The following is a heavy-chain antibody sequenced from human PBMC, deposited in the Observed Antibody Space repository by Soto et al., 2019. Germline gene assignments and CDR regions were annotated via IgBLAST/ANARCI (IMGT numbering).Heavy chain of an antibody. D-gene: IGHD6-13*01. CDR1: GFTFSSYG. CDR2: IWYDGSNK. Sequence: GGSLRLSCAASGFTFSSYGMHWVRQAPGKGLEWVAVIWYDGSNKYYADSVKGRFTISRDNSKNTLYLQMNSLRAEDTAVYSCARELGSSSCYSDYYYYYGMDVWGQGTTVTVSS. CDR3: ARELGSSSCYSDYYYYYGMDV. V-gene: IGHV3-33*01. J-gene: IGHJ6*02.